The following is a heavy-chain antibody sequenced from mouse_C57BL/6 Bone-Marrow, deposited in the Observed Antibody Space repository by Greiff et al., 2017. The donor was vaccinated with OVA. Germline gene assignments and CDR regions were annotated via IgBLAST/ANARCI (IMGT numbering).Heavy chain of an antibody. D-gene: IGHD2-4*01. CDR1: GFTFNTYA. Sequence: DVQLVESGGGLVQPKGSLKLSCAASGFTFNTYAMHWVRQAPGKGLEWVARIRSKSSNYATYYADSVKDRFTISRDDSQSMLYLQMNNLKTEDTAMYYCVRDDDYDGGPWYFDVWGTGTTVTVSS. CDR2: IRSKSSNYAT. J-gene: IGHJ1*03. CDR3: VRDDDYDGGPWYFDV. V-gene: IGHV10-3*01.